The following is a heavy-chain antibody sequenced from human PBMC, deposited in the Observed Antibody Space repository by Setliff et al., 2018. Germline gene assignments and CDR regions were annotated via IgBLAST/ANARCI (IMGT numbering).Heavy chain of an antibody. J-gene: IGHJ4*02. CDR3: ATKAVAGT. D-gene: IGHD6-19*01. CDR2: ISSSGSLI. CDR1: GFTFSSYA. Sequence: PGGSLRLSCAASGFTFSSYAMHWIRQTPGKGLEWVAYISSSGSLIYYPDSVKGRFTISRDNAKKSVDPQMNSLRAEDTAVYYCATKAVAGTGGQGTLVTVSS. V-gene: IGHV3-48*04.